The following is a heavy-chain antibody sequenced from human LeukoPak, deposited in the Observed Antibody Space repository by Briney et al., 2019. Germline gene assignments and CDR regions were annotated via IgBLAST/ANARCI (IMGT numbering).Heavy chain of an antibody. CDR2: IYYSGST. D-gene: IGHD6-13*01. Sequence: SETLSLTCTVSGGSISSYYWSWIRQPPGKGLEWIGYIYYSGSTNYSPSLKSRVTISVDTSKNQFSLKLSSVTAADTAVYYCARDATGRGYSSSWYQGFKFDPWGQGTLVTVSS. CDR1: GGSISSYY. V-gene: IGHV4-59*01. CDR3: ARDATGRGYSSSWYQGFKFDP. J-gene: IGHJ5*02.